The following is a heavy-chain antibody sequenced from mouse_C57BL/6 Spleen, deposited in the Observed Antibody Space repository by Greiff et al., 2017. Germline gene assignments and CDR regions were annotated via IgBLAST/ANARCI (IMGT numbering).Heavy chain of an antibody. CDR1: GYTFTSYW. CDR3: AIGYYGPERGGY. Sequence: QVQLQQPGAELVKPGASVKVSCKASGYTFTSYWMHWVKQRPGQGLEWIGRIHPSDSDTNYNQKFKGKATLTVDKSSSTAYMQLSILTSEDSAVYYYAIGYYGPERGGYWGQGTTLTVSS. J-gene: IGHJ2*01. CDR2: IHPSDSDT. D-gene: IGHD1-1*01. V-gene: IGHV1-74*01.